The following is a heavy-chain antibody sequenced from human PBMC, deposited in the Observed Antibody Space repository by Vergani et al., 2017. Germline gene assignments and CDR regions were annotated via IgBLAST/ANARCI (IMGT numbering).Heavy chain of an antibody. CDR1: GFTFSSYS. CDR3: ARVSGYYSYYFDY. V-gene: IGHV3-48*01. Sequence: VQLVESGGGLVQPGGSLRLSCAASGFTFSSYSMNWVRQAPGKGLEWVSYISSSSSTIYYADSVKGRFTISRDNAKNSLYLQMNSLRAEDTAVYYCARVSGYYSYYFDYWGQGSLVTVSS. CDR2: ISSSSSTI. J-gene: IGHJ4*02. D-gene: IGHD3-22*01.